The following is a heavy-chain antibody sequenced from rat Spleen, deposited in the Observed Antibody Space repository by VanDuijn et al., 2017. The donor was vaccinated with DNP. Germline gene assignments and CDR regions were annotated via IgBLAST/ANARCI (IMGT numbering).Heavy chain of an antibody. CDR2: ILYDGSRT. CDR3: SRRNYGNSLNWFVY. Sequence: EVQLVESGGGLVQPGRSLKPSCAASGFTFSDYNMAWVRQPPKKGLEWVATILYDGSRTYYRDSVKGRFTISRDNSKTTLYLQMDSLRSEDTATYYCSRRNYGNSLNWFVYWGQGTLVTVSS. CDR1: GFTFSDYN. V-gene: IGHV5S10*01. D-gene: IGHD1-11*01. J-gene: IGHJ3*01.